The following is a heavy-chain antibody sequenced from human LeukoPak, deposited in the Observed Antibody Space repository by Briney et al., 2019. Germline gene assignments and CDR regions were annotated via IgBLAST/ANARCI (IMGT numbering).Heavy chain of an antibody. D-gene: IGHD3-10*01. CDR3: ASGREYGSGSYYTTNWFDP. CDR1: GYTFTSYY. J-gene: IGHJ5*02. Sequence: ASVKVSCKASGYTFTSYYMHWVRQAPGQGLEWMGIINPNSGDTDYAQKFQGRVTMTRDTSISTAYMELSRLRSDDTAVYYCASGREYGSGSYYTTNWFDPWGQGTLVTVSS. V-gene: IGHV1-2*02. CDR2: INPNSGDT.